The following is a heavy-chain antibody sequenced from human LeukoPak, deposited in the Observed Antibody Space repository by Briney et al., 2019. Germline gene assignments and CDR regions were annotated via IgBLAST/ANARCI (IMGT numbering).Heavy chain of an antibody. Sequence: GASVKVSCKASGYIFTDYYMHWVRQAPGQELGWMGRINPNSGGTNYAQKFQGRVTMTGDTSISTAYMELSRLRSDDTAVYYCARGHSIWQQLIPEDFWGQGTLATVSS. CDR2: INPNSGGT. CDR1: GYIFTDYY. CDR3: ARGHSIWQQLIPEDF. D-gene: IGHD6-13*01. V-gene: IGHV1-2*06. J-gene: IGHJ4*02.